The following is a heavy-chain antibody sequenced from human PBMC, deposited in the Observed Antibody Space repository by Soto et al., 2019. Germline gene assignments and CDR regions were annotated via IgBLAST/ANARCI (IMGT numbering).Heavy chain of an antibody. CDR1: GYTFTGCY. J-gene: IGHJ6*02. D-gene: IGHD1-26*01. CDR3: AKGGAIVAAGTRVYLYNAMDV. CDR2: INPNSGDT. Sequence: GASVKVSCKASGYTFTGCYVHWVRQAPGQGLEWMGWINPNSGDTYLAQRFQGRVTMNRDTSIGTAYMELRGLTSDDTAEYYCAKGGAIVAAGTRVYLYNAMDVWGQGTTVTV. V-gene: IGHV1-2*02.